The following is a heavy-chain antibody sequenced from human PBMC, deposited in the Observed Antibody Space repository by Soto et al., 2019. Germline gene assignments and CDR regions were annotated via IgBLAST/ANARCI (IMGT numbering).Heavy chain of an antibody. V-gene: IGHV6-1*01. J-gene: IGHJ4*02. CDR1: GDSVSSNSAA. CDR3: ARDPGYSHGYSFDY. Sequence: QVQLQQSGPGLLKPSQTLSLTCAISGDSVSSNSAAWSWIRQSPSRGLEWLGRTYYRSKWYNDYAVSVKSRITINPDTSKNQLSLHLYSVAPEDSAIYFCARDPGYSHGYSFDYWGQGALVTVSS. D-gene: IGHD5-18*01. CDR2: TYYRSKWYN.